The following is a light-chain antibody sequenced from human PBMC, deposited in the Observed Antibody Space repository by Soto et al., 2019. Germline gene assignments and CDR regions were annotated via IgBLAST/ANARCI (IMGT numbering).Light chain of an antibody. CDR2: RNN. Sequence: QSVLTQPPSASGTPGQRVTMSCSGSTSNIAINDVFWYQQLPGAAPKLLFYRNNRRPSGVPDRFSASKSDTSASLAISGLRSDDEGDYYCATWNNKLGGRVFGGGTKPTVL. V-gene: IGLV1-47*01. CDR3: ATWNNKLGGRV. J-gene: IGLJ3*02. CDR1: TSNIAIND.